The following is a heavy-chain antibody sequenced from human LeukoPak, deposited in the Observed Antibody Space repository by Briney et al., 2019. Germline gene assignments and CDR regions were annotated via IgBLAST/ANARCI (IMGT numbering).Heavy chain of an antibody. D-gene: IGHD5-12*01. CDR2: ISYDARNN. CDR3: AREIVATIGFDY. V-gene: IGHV3-30*04. J-gene: IGHJ4*02. Sequence: GKSLRLSCEASGFTFSRSAMHCVRQAPGKRLEWVAVISYDARNNYYADSVKGRFTISRDNSKSRLYLQMNSLRPEDTAVYYCAREIVATIGFDYWGQGTLVTVSS. CDR1: GFTFSRSA.